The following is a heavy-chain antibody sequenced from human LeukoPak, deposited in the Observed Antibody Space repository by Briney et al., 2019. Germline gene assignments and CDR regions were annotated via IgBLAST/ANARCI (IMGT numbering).Heavy chain of an antibody. D-gene: IGHD6-13*01. J-gene: IGHJ4*02. V-gene: IGHV4-59*12. CDR1: GGSISSYY. CDR2: IFYSGST. CDR3: ARDPASGYSTKRYYFDY. Sequence: SETLSLTCTVSGGSISSYYWSWIRQPPGEGLEWIGYIFYSGSTNYNPSLKSRVTISVDTSKNQFSLKLSSVTAADTAVYFCARDPASGYSTKRYYFDYWGQGTLVTVSS.